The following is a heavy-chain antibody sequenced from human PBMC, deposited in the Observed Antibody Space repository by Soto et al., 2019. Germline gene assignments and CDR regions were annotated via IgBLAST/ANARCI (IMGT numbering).Heavy chain of an antibody. CDR2: INAGNGST. CDR3: ARTFMKGRDYYYYGMDV. J-gene: IGHJ6*02. D-gene: IGHD3-10*01. CDR1: GYTFTSYA. Sequence: GASVKVSCKASGYTFTSYAMHWVRQAPGQRLEWMGWINAGNGSTKYSQKFQGRVTITRDTSASTAYMELSSLRSEDTAVYYCARTFMKGRDYYYYGMDVWGQGTTVTVSS. V-gene: IGHV1-3*01.